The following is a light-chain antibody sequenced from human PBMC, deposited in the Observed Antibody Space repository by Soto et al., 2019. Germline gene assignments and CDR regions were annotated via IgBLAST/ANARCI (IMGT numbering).Light chain of an antibody. CDR3: CSYAGSSTPLYV. V-gene: IGLV2-23*01. CDR2: EGS. Sequence: QSALTQPASVSGSPGQSITISCTGTSSDVGSYNLVSWYQQHPGKAPKLMIYEGSKRPSGVSNRFSGSKSGNTASLTISGLQAEDVADYYCCSYAGSSTPLYVFGTGTKLTVL. CDR1: SSDVGSYNL. J-gene: IGLJ1*01.